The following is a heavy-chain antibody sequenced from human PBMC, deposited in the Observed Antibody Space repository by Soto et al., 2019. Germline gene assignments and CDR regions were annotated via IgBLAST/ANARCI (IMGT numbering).Heavy chain of an antibody. CDR1: GFTFEDYA. CDR3: AKVRGVGPPGWYFDL. CDR2: ISWNSGTL. J-gene: IGHJ2*01. V-gene: IGHV3-9*01. Sequence: EVQLVESGGGLVQPGRSLRLSCATSGFTFEDYAMHWVRQAPGKGLEWVSGISWNSGTLGYADSVKGRFTISRDNAKNSLYLQMNSLRAEDTALYYCAKVRGVGPPGWYFDLWGRGTLVTVSS. D-gene: IGHD1-26*01.